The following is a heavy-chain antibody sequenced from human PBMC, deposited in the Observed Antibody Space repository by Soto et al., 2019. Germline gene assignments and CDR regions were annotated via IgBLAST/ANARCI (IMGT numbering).Heavy chain of an antibody. Sequence: SETLSLTCAVSGGSISSSNWWSWVRQPPGKGLEWIGEIYHSGSTNYNPSLKSRVTISVDKSKNQFSLKLSSVTAADKAVYYCASITMVRGVTALGYWGQEKMVTVS. J-gene: IGHJ4*02. CDR1: GGSISSSNW. V-gene: IGHV4-4*02. CDR2: IYHSGST. D-gene: IGHD3-10*01. CDR3: ASITMVRGVTALGY.